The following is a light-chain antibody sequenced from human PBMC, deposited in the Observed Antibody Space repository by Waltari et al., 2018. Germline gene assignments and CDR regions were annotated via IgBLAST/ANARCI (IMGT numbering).Light chain of an antibody. CDR1: SSHVGSYNL. V-gene: IGLV2-23*01. CDR2: EGS. Sequence: QSALTQPASVSGSPGQSITIPCTGTSSHVGSYNLVSWYQQHPGKAPKPMIYEGSKRPSGVSNRFSGSKSGNTASLTISGLQAEDEADYYCCSYAGSSTWVFGGGTKLTVL. J-gene: IGLJ3*02. CDR3: CSYAGSSTWV.